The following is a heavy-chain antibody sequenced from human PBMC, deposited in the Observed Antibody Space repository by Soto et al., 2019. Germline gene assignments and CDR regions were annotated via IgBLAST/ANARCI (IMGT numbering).Heavy chain of an antibody. Sequence: XGALILSCAAAGFTFSSYSMNWVRQAPGRGLEWVSSISSSSSYIYYADSVKGRFTISRDNAKNSLYLQMNSLRAEDTAVYYCARDLRYCSGGSCYPRSHYGMDVWGQGSTVTVSS. CDR2: ISSSSSYI. CDR3: ARDLRYCSGGSCYPRSHYGMDV. CDR1: GFTFSSYS. V-gene: IGHV3-21*01. J-gene: IGHJ6*02. D-gene: IGHD2-15*01.